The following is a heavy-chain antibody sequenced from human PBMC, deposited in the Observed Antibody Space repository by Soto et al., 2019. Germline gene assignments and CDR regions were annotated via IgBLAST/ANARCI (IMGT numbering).Heavy chain of an antibody. V-gene: IGHV1-46*01. Sequence: ASVKVSCKASGYTFTSYYMHWVRQAPGQGLEWMGIINPSGGSTSYAQKFQGRDTMTRDTSTSTVYMELSSLRSEDTAVYYCARDRANYYYYSSSYYYYYYGMDVWGQGTTVTVSS. CDR2: INPSGGST. CDR3: ARDRANYYYYSSSYYYYYYGMDV. D-gene: IGHD3-22*01. CDR1: GYTFTSYY. J-gene: IGHJ6*02.